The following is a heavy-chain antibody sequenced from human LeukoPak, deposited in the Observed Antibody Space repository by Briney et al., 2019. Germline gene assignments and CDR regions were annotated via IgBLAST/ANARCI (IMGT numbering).Heavy chain of an antibody. Sequence: ASVKVSCKASGYTFTSYYMHWVRQAPGQGLEWMGIINPSGGSTSYAQKFQGRVTMTRDMSTSTVYMELGSLRSEDTAVYYCARVSSGYCSSTSCFSSDAFDIWGQGTMVTVSS. CDR2: INPSGGST. J-gene: IGHJ3*02. CDR1: GYTFTSYY. CDR3: ARVSSGYCSSTSCFSSDAFDI. D-gene: IGHD2-2*01. V-gene: IGHV1-46*01.